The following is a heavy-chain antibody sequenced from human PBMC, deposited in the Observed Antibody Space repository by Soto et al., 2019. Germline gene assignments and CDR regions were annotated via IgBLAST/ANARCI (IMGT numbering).Heavy chain of an antibody. D-gene: IGHD3-22*01. Sequence: QITLKESGPTLVKPTQTLTLTCTFSGFSLSTSGVGVGWIRQPPGKALEWLALIYWDDDKRYSPSLKSRLTIXXDXSXXPVVLTMTNMDPVDTATYYCAHMLVVVYRGDAFDIWGQGTMVTVSS. J-gene: IGHJ3*02. CDR3: AHMLVVVYRGDAFDI. CDR2: IYWDDDK. CDR1: GFSLSTSGVG. V-gene: IGHV2-5*02.